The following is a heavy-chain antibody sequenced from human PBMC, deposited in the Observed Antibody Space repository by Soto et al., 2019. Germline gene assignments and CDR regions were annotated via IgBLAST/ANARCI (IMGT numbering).Heavy chain of an antibody. D-gene: IGHD3-10*01. J-gene: IGHJ6*02. CDR1: GFIFSGCA. Sequence: GGSLRLSCAASGFIFSGCAMHGVRQSPGKGLEWVAVISYDGSNKQYTDPVKGRFTISRDNSKNTLYLQMNSLRVDDTAVYFCARDGSDTWNYYYGLDVWGQGTTVTVSS. CDR2: ISYDGSNK. CDR3: ARDGSDTWNYYYGLDV. V-gene: IGHV3-30-3*01.